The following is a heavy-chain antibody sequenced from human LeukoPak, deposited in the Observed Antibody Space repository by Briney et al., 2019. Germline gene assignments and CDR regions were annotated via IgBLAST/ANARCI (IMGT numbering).Heavy chain of an antibody. CDR3: AKESCGSTSCPRPTDY. V-gene: IGHV3-23*01. CDR2: ISGGSSNT. J-gene: IGHJ4*02. CDR1: GFTFSIYA. Sequence: GGSLRLSCAASGFTFSIYAMSWVRQAPGKGLEWVSAISGGSSNTYYADSVKGRFTISRDNSKNTLYLQMNSLRAEDTAVYYCAKESCGSTSCPRPTDYWGQGTLVTVSS. D-gene: IGHD2-2*01.